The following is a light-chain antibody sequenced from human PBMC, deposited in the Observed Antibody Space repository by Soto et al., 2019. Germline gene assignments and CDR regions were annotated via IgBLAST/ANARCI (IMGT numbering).Light chain of an antibody. CDR2: ELS. CDR1: SRDVGGHDY. Sequence: QSALTQPPSASGSPGRSVTISCTGTSRDVGGHDYVSWYQQHPGKAPKLMIYELSKRPSGVPDRFSGSKSGNTASLTVSGLQAEDEADYYCSSYVTGDSLIFGGGTKLTVL. V-gene: IGLV2-8*01. J-gene: IGLJ2*01. CDR3: SSYVTGDSLI.